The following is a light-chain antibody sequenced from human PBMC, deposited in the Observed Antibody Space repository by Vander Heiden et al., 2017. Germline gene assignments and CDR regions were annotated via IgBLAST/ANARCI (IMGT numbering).Light chain of an antibody. Sequence: IATTQAPLSLPVTPGEPASISCRSSQSLLFSNGYDYLDWYLQKPGQSPQLLIYLGSNRASGVPDRFSGSGSGTDFTLKISRVEAEDVGIYYCMQALQTPLTFGGGTKVEIK. V-gene: IGKV2-28*01. CDR2: LGS. J-gene: IGKJ4*01. CDR1: QSLLFSNGYDY. CDR3: MQALQTPLT.